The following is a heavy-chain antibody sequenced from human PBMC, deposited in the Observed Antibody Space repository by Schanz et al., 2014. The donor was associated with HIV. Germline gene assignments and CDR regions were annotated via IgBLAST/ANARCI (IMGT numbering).Heavy chain of an antibody. CDR1: GFTFRNYA. Sequence: EVQLLESGGGLVQPGGSLRLSCAASGFTFRNYAMSWVRQAPGKGLEWVSAISESGGSTYYADSVKGRFTISRDNSKNTLYLQMTTLRIDDTAVYYCAKPEYDSSGNSQSHFDYWGQGTLVTVSS. CDR2: ISESGGST. CDR3: AKPEYDSSGNSQSHFDY. V-gene: IGHV3-23*01. D-gene: IGHD3-22*01. J-gene: IGHJ4*02.